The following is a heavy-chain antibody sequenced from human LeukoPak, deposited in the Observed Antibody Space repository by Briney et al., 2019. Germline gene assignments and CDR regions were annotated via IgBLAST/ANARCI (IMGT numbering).Heavy chain of an antibody. CDR3: ESCTSTSCSFDY. CDR1: GFTFSSYA. D-gene: IGHD2-2*01. V-gene: IGHV3-23*01. Sequence: PGGSLRLSCAASGFTFSSYAMSWVRQAPGKGLEWVSAISGSGGRTYYADSVKGRFTISRDNSKNPLYLQMNGLRAEDTAAYSCESCTSTSCSFDYWGQGTLVTVSS. J-gene: IGHJ4*02. CDR2: ISGSGGRT.